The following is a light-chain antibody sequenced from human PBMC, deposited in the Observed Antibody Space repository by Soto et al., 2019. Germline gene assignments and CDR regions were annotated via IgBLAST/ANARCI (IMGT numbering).Light chain of an antibody. V-gene: IGLV2-11*01. Sequence: QSVLTQPRSVSGSPGQSVTISCTGTSSDVGGYNDVSWYQQHPGKAPKLMIYDVNKRPSGVPDRFSGSKSGNTASLTISGLQAEDEADYYCFSYAGSYVVFGGGTKLTVL. CDR1: SSDVGGYND. J-gene: IGLJ2*01. CDR3: FSYAGSYVV. CDR2: DVN.